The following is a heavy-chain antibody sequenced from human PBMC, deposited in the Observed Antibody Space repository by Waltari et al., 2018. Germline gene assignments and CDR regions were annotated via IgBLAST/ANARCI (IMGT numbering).Heavy chain of an antibody. CDR2: INSDGSST. V-gene: IGHV3-74*01. CDR1: GFTFSSYW. Sequence: EVQLVESGGGLVQPGGSLRLSCAASGFTFSSYWMHWVRQAPGKGLVWVSRINSDGSSTSYADSVKGRFTISRDNAKNTLYLQMNSLRAEDTAVYYCARDPEQWLVQGPPDIWGQGTMVTVSS. D-gene: IGHD6-19*01. CDR3: ARDPEQWLVQGPPDI. J-gene: IGHJ3*02.